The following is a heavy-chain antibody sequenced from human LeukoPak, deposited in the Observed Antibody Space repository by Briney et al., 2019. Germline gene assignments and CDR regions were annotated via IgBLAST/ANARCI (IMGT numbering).Heavy chain of an antibody. V-gene: IGHV1-18*01. CDR2: ISAYNGNT. J-gene: IGHJ6*02. CDR3: AREGHTMVRGVFHYYYGMDV. CDR1: GYTFTSYG. D-gene: IGHD3-10*01. Sequence: GASVKVSCKASGYTFTSYGISWVRQAPGEGLEWMGWISAYNGNTNYAQKLQGRVTMTTDTSTSTAYMELRSLRSDDTAVYYCAREGHTMVRGVFHYYYGMDVWGQGTTVTVSS.